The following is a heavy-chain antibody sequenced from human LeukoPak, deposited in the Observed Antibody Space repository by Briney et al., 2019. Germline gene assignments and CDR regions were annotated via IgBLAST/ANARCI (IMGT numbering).Heavy chain of an antibody. CDR3: AREGYRSGFDI. D-gene: IGHD3-3*01. CDR1: EFTFSTYW. CDR2: IKQDGSEK. Sequence: GGSLRLSCAASEFTFSTYWMTWVRQAPGKGLEWVANIKQDGSEKYYVDSVKGQFTVSRDNAKNSLYLQMYSLRAEDTAVYYCAREGYRSGFDIWGQGTMVTVSS. J-gene: IGHJ3*02. V-gene: IGHV3-7*03.